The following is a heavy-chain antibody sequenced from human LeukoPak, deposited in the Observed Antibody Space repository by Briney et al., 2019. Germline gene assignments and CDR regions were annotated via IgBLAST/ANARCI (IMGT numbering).Heavy chain of an antibody. CDR1: GFTFSSCE. D-gene: IGHD5-12*01. Sequence: GGSLRLSCAASGFTFSSCEMNWVRQAPGKGLEWVSAISGSGGSTYYADSVKGRFTISRDNSKNTLYLLMNSLRAEDTAVYYCAKYVDIVATIGIDYWGQGTLVTVSS. CDR2: ISGSGGST. CDR3: AKYVDIVATIGIDY. J-gene: IGHJ4*02. V-gene: IGHV3-23*01.